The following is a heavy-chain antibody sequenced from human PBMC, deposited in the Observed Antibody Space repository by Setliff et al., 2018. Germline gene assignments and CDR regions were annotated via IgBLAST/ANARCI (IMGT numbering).Heavy chain of an antibody. CDR2: IDWDDAK. D-gene: IGHD3-10*01. J-gene: IGHJ4*02. CDR1: GFSLTASGMC. Sequence: GPTLVNPTQTLTLTCAFSGFSLTASGMCVTWIRQPPGKTLEWLARIDWDDAKYYRTSLKTRLTISKDTSKNQVVLTMTNMDPVDTATYYCARINMVRGVPPHLDYWGQGTLVTVSS. V-gene: IGHV2-70*11. CDR3: ARINMVRGVPPHLDY.